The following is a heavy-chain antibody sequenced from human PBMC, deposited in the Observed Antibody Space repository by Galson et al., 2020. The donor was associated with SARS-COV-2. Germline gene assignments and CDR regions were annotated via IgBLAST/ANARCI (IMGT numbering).Heavy chain of an antibody. D-gene: IGHD3-16*01. CDR1: GGTFSSYA. Sequence: SVKVSCKASGGTFSSYAISWVRQAPGQGLEWMGGINPIFGTANYAQKFQGRVTITTDESTSTAYMELSSLRSEDTAVYYCARDKAEAWGENWFDPWGQGTLVTVSS. CDR3: ARDKAEAWGENWFDP. J-gene: IGHJ5*02. V-gene: IGHV1-69*05. CDR2: INPIFGTA.